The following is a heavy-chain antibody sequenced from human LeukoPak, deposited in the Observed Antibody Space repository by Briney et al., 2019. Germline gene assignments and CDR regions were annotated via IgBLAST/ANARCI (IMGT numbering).Heavy chain of an antibody. D-gene: IGHD4-23*01. CDR2: INHSGSA. Sequence: SETLSLTCAVSGGSISSGGYSWSWIRQPPGKGLEWIGEINHSGSANYNPSLKSRVTISVDTSKNQFSLKLSSVTAADTAVYYCARDHDYGGDEYFQHWGQGTLVTVSS. CDR1: GGSISSGGYS. V-gene: IGHV4-34*01. CDR3: ARDHDYGGDEYFQH. J-gene: IGHJ1*01.